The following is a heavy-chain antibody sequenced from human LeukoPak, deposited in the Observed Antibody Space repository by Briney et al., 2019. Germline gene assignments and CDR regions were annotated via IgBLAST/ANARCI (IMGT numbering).Heavy chain of an antibody. CDR1: GYSFTSHW. D-gene: IGHD6-13*01. V-gene: IGHV5-51*01. CDR2: IYPGDSDT. CDR3: ARFSIAAAVRNAFDI. J-gene: IGHJ3*02. Sequence: GESLKISCKGSGYSFTSHWIGWVRQMPGKGLEWMGIIYPGDSDTRYSPSFQGQVTISADKSISTAYLQWSSLKASDTAMYYCARFSIAAAVRNAFDIWGQGTMVTVSS.